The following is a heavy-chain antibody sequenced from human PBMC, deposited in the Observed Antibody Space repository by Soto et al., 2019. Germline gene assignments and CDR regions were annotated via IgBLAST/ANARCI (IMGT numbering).Heavy chain of an antibody. J-gene: IGHJ6*02. CDR1: GFTFSSYA. Sequence: GGSLRLSCAASGFTFSSYAMSWVRQAPGKGLEWVSAISGSGGSTYYADSVKGRFTISRDNSKNTLYLQMNSLRAEDTAVYYCAKEGYSGYDRTNYYYYGMDVWGQGTTLTVSS. D-gene: IGHD5-12*01. V-gene: IGHV3-23*01. CDR3: AKEGYSGYDRTNYYYYGMDV. CDR2: ISGSGGST.